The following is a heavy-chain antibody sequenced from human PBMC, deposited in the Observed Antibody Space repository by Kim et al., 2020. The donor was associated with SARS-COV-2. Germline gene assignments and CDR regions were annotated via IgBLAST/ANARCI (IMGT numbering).Heavy chain of an antibody. Sequence: SETLSLTCTVSGFSISTGYYWGWIRQPPGKGLEWIGSIYQTGSAYYNPSLRSRVTISIDTSKNQFSLNLISLTAADTAVYYCARMDGSLTGYWGTNYYYQFGMDVWGQGTTVTVSS. CDR3: ARMDGSLTGYWGTNYYYQFGMDV. D-gene: IGHD3-9*01. CDR1: GFSISTGYY. CDR2: IYQTGSA. V-gene: IGHV4-38-2*02. J-gene: IGHJ6*02.